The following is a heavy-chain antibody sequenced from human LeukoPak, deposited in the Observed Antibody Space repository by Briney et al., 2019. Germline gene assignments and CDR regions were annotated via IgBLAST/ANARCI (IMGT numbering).Heavy chain of an antibody. Sequence: GASVKVSCKASGYTFTSYGISWVRQAPGQGLEWMGWISAYNGNTNYAQKLQGRVTMTTDTSTSTAYMELRSLRSDDTAVYYCALTIFGPVMSPPYYYYYMDVWGKGTTVAVSS. V-gene: IGHV1-18*01. J-gene: IGHJ6*03. CDR2: ISAYNGNT. D-gene: IGHD3-3*01. CDR1: GYTFTSYG. CDR3: ALTIFGPVMSPPYYYYYMDV.